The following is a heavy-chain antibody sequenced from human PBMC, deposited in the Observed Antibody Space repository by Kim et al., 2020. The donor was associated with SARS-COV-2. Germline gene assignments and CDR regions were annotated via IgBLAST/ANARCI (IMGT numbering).Heavy chain of an antibody. CDR1: GGSFSGYY. V-gene: IGHV4-34*01. Sequence: SETLSLTCAVYGGSFSGYYWSWIRQPPGKGLEWIGEINHSGSTNYNPSLKSRVTISVDTSKNQFSLKLSTVTAADTAVYYCARGAGSGDAMVRGVMWIPWGQGTLVTVSS. CDR2: INHSGST. CDR3: ARGAGSGDAMVRGVMWIP. D-gene: IGHD3-10*01. J-gene: IGHJ5*02.